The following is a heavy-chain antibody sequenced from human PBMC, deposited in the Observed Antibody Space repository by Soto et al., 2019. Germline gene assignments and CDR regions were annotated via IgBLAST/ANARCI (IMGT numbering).Heavy chain of an antibody. CDR3: ARGSRDSYPGSRIFDL. D-gene: IGHD3-10*01. J-gene: IGHJ4*02. CDR1: GFTFSSHG. CDR2: ISYDGSNE. Sequence: QVQLVESGGGVVQPGRSLRLSCVASGFTFSSHGLHWVRQAPGKGLEWVAVISYDGSNEYYTDSVKGRFTISRDNSKNTLYLQMSSLRAEDSAVYYCARGSRDSYPGSRIFDLWGRGTRVTVSS. V-gene: IGHV3-33*08.